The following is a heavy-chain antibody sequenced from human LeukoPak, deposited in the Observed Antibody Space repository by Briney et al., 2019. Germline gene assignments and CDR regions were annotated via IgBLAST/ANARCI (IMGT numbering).Heavy chain of an antibody. CDR3: TAGLGKTDDDS. D-gene: IGHD4-11*01. Sequence: TGGSLRLSCEGAGFIFNNAWMSWIRQAPGKGLEWVSRVRTTAEGETTDYAAPVRGRFTISRDDSKSTVYLQMNSLETEDTAIYYCTAGLGKTDDDSWGQGTLVTVSS. CDR1: GFIFNNAW. CDR2: VRTTAEGETT. V-gene: IGHV3-15*01. J-gene: IGHJ4*02.